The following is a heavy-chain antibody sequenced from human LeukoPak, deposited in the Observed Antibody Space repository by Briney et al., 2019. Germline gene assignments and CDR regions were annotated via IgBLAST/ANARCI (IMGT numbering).Heavy chain of an antibody. CDR1: GFTFSDYA. J-gene: IGHJ4*02. CDR2: ISGSGGST. CDR3: AKDPWPMYNSSWYNYFDY. D-gene: IGHD6-13*01. V-gene: IGHV3-23*01. Sequence: PGGSLRLSCAASGFTFSDYAMSWVRQALGKGLEWVSAISGSGGSTYYADSVKGRFTISRDNSKNTLYLQMNSLRAEDTAVYYCAKDPWPMYNSSWYNYFDYWGQGTLVTVSS.